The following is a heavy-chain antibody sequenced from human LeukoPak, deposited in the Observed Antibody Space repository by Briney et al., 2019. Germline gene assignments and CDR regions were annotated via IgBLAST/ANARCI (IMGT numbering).Heavy chain of an antibody. V-gene: IGHV4-39*01. J-gene: IGHJ4*02. CDR3: ASGGPYYYDSSGYPPPFDY. Sequence: SETLSLTCTVSGGSISSNNYYWGWVRQPPGKGLEWIGSIYYSGSTYYKPSLKSRVTISVDTSKNQFSLKLSSVTAADTAVYYCASGGPYYYDSSGYPPPFDYWGQGTLVTVSS. CDR2: IYYSGST. D-gene: IGHD3-22*01. CDR1: GGSISSNNYY.